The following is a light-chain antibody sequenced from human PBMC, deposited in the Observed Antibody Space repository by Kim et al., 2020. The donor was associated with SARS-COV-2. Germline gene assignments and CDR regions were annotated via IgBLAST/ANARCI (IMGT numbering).Light chain of an antibody. Sequence: SSELTQDPVVSVALGQTVRITCHGDSLRNYFADWCQQRPGQAPVVVIYDKDTRPSGIPDRFSSSGSDNTASLTITGAQAEDEADYFCYSRDTSGSHVIFGGGTQLTAL. V-gene: IGLV3-19*01. CDR3: YSRDTSGSHVI. J-gene: IGLJ7*02. CDR2: DKD. CDR1: SLRNYF.